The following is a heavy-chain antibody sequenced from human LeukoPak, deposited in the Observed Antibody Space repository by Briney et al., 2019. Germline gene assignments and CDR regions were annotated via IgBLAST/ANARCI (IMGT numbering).Heavy chain of an antibody. D-gene: IGHD3-22*01. CDR2: ISSSSSYI. Sequence: GGSLRLSCAVSGFTFSNFWMSWVRQAPGKGLEWVSSISSSSSYIYYADSVKGRFTISRDNAKNSLYLQMNSLRAEDMAVYYCARLITMMYYMDVWGKGTTVTVSS. J-gene: IGHJ6*03. CDR3: ARLITMMYYMDV. V-gene: IGHV3-21*01. CDR1: GFTFSNFW.